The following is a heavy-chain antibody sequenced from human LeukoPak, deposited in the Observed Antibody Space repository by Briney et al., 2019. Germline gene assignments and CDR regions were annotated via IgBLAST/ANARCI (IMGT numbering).Heavy chain of an antibody. CDR1: GFAVSSNY. CDR2: IYSDGRT. V-gene: IGHV3-53*01. D-gene: IGHD3-10*01. Sequence: GGSLRLSCAASGFAVSSNYMNWVRQAPGKGLEWVSVIYSDGRTYYADSVKGRFTISRDISKNTLFLQMTSLRAEDTAVYYCAKVRGWYGEGYFDYWGQGTLATVSS. J-gene: IGHJ4*02. CDR3: AKVRGWYGEGYFDY.